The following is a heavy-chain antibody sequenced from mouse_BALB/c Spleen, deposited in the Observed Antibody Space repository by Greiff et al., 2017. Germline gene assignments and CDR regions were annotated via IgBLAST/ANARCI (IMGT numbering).Heavy chain of an antibody. CDR2: ISDGGSYT. V-gene: IGHV5-4*02. CDR1: GFTFSDYY. J-gene: IGHJ1*01. Sequence: EVQVVESGGGLVKPGGSLKLSCAASGFTFSDYYMYWVRQTPEKRLEWVATISDGGSYTYYPDSVKGRFTISRDNAKNNLYLQMSSLKSEDTAMYYCARRDRYDWYFDVWGAGTTVTVSS. D-gene: IGHD2-14*01. CDR3: ARRDRYDWYFDV.